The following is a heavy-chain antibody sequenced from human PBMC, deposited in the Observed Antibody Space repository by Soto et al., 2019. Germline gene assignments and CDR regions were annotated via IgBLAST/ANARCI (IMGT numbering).Heavy chain of an antibody. CDR1: GGSISSYY. J-gene: IGHJ6*02. D-gene: IGHD2-21*02. CDR2: MYNTGST. CDR3: ARDLWGYCGADCYPLDV. Sequence: SETLSLTCTVSGGSISSYYWSWIRQPPGKGLEWIGYMYNTGSTIYNPSLKSRVTISVDTSKNQFSLKLNSVTAADTAVYYCARDLWGYCGADCYPLDVWGQGTTVNVS. V-gene: IGHV4-59*01.